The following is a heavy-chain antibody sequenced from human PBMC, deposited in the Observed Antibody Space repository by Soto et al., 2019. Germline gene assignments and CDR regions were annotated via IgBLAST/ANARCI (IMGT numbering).Heavy chain of an antibody. CDR2: IIPILGIA. D-gene: IGHD3-3*01. Sequence: SVKVSCKASGGTFSSYTISWVRQAPGQGLEWMGRIIPILGIANYAQKFQGRVTITRDTSASTAYMELSSLRSEDTAVYYCARSGVTMMSQYWGQGTLVTVSS. CDR3: ARSGVTMMSQY. V-gene: IGHV1-69*02. CDR1: GGTFSSYT. J-gene: IGHJ4*02.